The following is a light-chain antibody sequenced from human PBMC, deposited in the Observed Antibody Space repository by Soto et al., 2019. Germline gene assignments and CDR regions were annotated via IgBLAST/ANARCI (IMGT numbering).Light chain of an antibody. CDR2: WAS. Sequence: DIVMPQSPDSLAVSMDERATINRKSSQSVLHTSNNRNYLSWYQQKPGQPPKLLIYWASTRESGVPDRFSGSGSGTDFTLTISSLQAEDVAVYYCQQYSGTPLYTFGQGTKVDIK. V-gene: IGKV4-1*01. CDR1: QSVLHTSNNRNY. J-gene: IGKJ2*01. CDR3: QQYSGTPLYT.